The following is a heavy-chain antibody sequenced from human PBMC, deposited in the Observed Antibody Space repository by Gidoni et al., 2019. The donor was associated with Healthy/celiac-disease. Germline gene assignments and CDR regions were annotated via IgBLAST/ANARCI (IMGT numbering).Heavy chain of an antibody. CDR1: GATFTSYA. CDR3: ASHTVTQNYYYYYGMDV. D-gene: IGHD4-17*01. Sequence: QVQLVQSGGEVKTPGASVKVYCKDSGATFTSYAMHWVRQAPGQRLEWMGWINAGNGNTKYSQKFQGRVTITRDTSASTAYMELSSLRSEDTAVYYFASHTVTQNYYYYYGMDVWGQGTTVTVSS. CDR2: INAGNGNT. V-gene: IGHV1-3*01. J-gene: IGHJ6*02.